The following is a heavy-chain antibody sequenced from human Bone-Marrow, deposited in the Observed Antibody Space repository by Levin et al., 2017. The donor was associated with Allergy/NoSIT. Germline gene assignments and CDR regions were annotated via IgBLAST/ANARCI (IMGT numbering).Heavy chain of an antibody. CDR2: ISGSGDST. CDR3: AKSGQDIVVEPAAPGEIYYYFYYMDV. D-gene: IGHD2-2*01. V-gene: IGHV3-23*01. Sequence: GESLKISCAASGFSFSSYAMTWVRQAPGKGLEWVSTISGSGDSTYYADSVKGRFTISRDKSKNTLHLQMNSLRAEDTAIYYCAKSGQDIVVEPAAPGEIYYYFYYMDVWGKGTTVTVSS. J-gene: IGHJ6*03. CDR1: GFSFSSYA.